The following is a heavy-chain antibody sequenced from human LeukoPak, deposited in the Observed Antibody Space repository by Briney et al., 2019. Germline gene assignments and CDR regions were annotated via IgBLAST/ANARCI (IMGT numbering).Heavy chain of an antibody. CDR3: ATWYSSSWSPFDY. CDR1: GYTLTELS. Sequence: EASVKVSCKVSGYTLTELSMHWVRQAPGKGPEWMGGFDPEDGETIYAQKFQGRVTMTEDTSTDTAYMELSSLRPEDTAVYYCATWYSSSWSPFDYWGQGTLVTVSS. D-gene: IGHD6-13*01. V-gene: IGHV1-24*01. J-gene: IGHJ4*02. CDR2: FDPEDGET.